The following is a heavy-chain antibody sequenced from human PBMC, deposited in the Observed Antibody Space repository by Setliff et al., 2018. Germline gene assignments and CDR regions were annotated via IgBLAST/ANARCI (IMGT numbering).Heavy chain of an antibody. CDR1: GFTFSSYA. Sequence: GGSLRLSCAASGFTFSSYAMHWVRQAPGKGLEWVAVISYDGSNKYYADSVKGRFTISRDNSKNTLYLQMNSLRAEDTAVYYCAEDGGFWSGYVNGMDVWGQGTTVTVSS. CDR3: AEDGGFWSGYVNGMDV. CDR2: ISYDGSNK. D-gene: IGHD3-3*01. J-gene: IGHJ6*02. V-gene: IGHV3-30*04.